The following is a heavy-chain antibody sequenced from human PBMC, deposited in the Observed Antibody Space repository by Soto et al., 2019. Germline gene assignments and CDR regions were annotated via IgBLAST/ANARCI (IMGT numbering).Heavy chain of an antibody. CDR3: ARDRFGVTGFYYYGMDV. CDR1: GVSISSGDYY. D-gene: IGHD3-3*01. V-gene: IGHV4-30-4*01. Sequence: PSETLSLTCTASGVSISSGDYYWSWIRQPPGKGLEWIGYIYYSGSTYYNPSLKSRVTISVDTSKNQFSLKLSSVTAADTAVYYCARDRFGVTGFYYYGMDVWGQGTTVTVSS. J-gene: IGHJ6*02. CDR2: IYYSGST.